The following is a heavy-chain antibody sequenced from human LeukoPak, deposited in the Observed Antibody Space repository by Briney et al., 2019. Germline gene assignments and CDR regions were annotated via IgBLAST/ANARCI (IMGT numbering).Heavy chain of an antibody. Sequence: PGGSLRLSCAASGFIFGSYTMNWVRQAPGRGLEWVSGITGSGGSTYYADSVKGRFSISRDNSKNTLYVQMDSLRAEGTAVYYCAKGGGNPYGPIDYWGQGTLVTVSS. V-gene: IGHV3-23*01. D-gene: IGHD4-23*01. CDR2: ITGSGGST. J-gene: IGHJ4*02. CDR3: AKGGGNPYGPIDY. CDR1: GFIFGSYT.